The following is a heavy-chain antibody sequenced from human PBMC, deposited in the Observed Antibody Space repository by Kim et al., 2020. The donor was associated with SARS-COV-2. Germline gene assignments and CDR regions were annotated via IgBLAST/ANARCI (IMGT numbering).Heavy chain of an antibody. Sequence: GGSLRLSCAASGFTFSSYAMHWVRQAPGKGLEWVAVISYDGSNKYYADSVKGRFTISRDNSKNTLYLQMNSLRAEDTAVYYCAREDFDYWGQGTLVTVSS. V-gene: IGHV3-30-3*01. J-gene: IGHJ4*02. CDR3: AREDFDY. CDR2: ISYDGSNK. CDR1: GFTFSSYA.